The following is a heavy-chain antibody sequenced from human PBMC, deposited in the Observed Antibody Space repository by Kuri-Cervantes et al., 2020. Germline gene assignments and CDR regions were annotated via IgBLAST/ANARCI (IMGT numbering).Heavy chain of an antibody. J-gene: IGHJ3*02. CDR3: ARLPRYRVLRYFETYDAFDI. D-gene: IGHD3-9*01. CDR1: GYTFTGYY. V-gene: IGHV1-2*02. CDR2: INPNSGGT. Sequence: ASVKVSCKASGYTFTGYYMRWVRQAPGQGLEWMGWINPNSGGTNYAQKFQGRVTMTRDTSISTAYMELSRLRADDTAVYYCARLPRYRVLRYFETYDAFDIWGQGTMVTVSS.